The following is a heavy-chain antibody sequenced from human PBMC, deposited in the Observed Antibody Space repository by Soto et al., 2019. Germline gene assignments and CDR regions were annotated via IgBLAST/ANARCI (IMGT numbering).Heavy chain of an antibody. CDR3: ARGLDY. J-gene: IGHJ4*02. CDR2: IYHNGTT. V-gene: IGHV4-30-2*01. Sequence: QLQLQESGSGLVKPSQTLSLTCAVSGGSISSGAYFWSWIRQPPGKGLEWIGYIYHNGTTYYNPSLKSRVTISVDRSKNQFSLELSSVTAADTAMYYCARGLDYWGQGTLVTVSS. CDR1: GGSISSGAYF.